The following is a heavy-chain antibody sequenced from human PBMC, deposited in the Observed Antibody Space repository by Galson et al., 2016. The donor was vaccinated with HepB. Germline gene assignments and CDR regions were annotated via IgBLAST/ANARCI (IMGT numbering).Heavy chain of an antibody. CDR3: ARGPRGSRSGQT. V-gene: IGHV1-18*01. Sequence: SVKVSCKASGYTFASYGIAWVRQAPGQGLEWMGWISSYDDNIKYAQKFQGRLTMTIDSSTDTAYMELRSLRSDDTAIYYCARGPRGSRSGQTWGQGTLVTVSS. J-gene: IGHJ5*02. D-gene: IGHD1-26*01. CDR1: GYTFASYG. CDR2: ISSYDDNI.